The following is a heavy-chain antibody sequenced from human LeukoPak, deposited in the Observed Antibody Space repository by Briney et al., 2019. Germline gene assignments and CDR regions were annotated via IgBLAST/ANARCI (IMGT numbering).Heavy chain of an antibody. CDR2: IRNDGFNK. D-gene: IGHD5-18*01. CDR3: AKAYSYSYFDY. CDR1: GFTFSSNG. Sequence: GGSLRLSCAASGFTFSSNGMHWVRQAPGKGLEWVAFIRNDGFNKYYADSVKGRFTISRENSKNTLYLQMNSLRAEDTAVYYCAKAYSYSYFDYWGQGTLVTVSS. V-gene: IGHV3-30*02. J-gene: IGHJ4*02.